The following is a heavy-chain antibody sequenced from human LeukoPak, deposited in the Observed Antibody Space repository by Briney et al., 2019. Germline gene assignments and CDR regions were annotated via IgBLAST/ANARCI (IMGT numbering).Heavy chain of an antibody. D-gene: IGHD1-1*01. J-gene: IGHJ4*02. CDR3: ARVERAMEVRVDY. CDR2: TNPNSGNT. CDR1: GYTFTSYD. V-gene: IGHV1-8*01. Sequence: ASVKVSCKASGYTFTSYDINWVRQATGQGLEWMGWTNPNSGNTGYAQKFQGRVTMTRDTSISTAYMELSRLRSDDTAVYHCARVERAMEVRVDYWGQGTLVTVSS.